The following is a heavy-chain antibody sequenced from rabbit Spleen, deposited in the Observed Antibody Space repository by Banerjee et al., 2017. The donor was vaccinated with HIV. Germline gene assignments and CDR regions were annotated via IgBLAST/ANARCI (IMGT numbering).Heavy chain of an antibody. D-gene: IGHD8-1*01. Sequence: QSLEESGGDLVKPGASLTLTCTASGFDLSSSYYMCWVRQAPGKGLELIACIYTGFGSTYYASWAKGRFTISKTSSTTVTLQMTSLTAADTATYFCARGAGTNYVTRYFNLWGPGTLVTVS. V-gene: IGHV1S40*01. CDR3: ARGAGTNYVTRYFNL. J-gene: IGHJ4*01. CDR2: IYTGFGST. CDR1: GFDLSSSYY.